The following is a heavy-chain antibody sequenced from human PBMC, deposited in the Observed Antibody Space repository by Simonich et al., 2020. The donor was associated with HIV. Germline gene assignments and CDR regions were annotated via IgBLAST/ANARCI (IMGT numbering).Heavy chain of an antibody. Sequence: EVQLVESGGGLVKPGGSLRLSCAASGFMFSSYTMNWVRQAPGKGPAWVSSISDSSSSRFYADSVKGRFTISRDNAKNSLYLQMNSLRAEDTAVYYCVRGDDRGYWGQGTLVTVSS. CDR1: GFMFSSYT. D-gene: IGHD3-22*01. CDR3: VRGDDRGY. CDR2: ISDSSSSR. J-gene: IGHJ4*02. V-gene: IGHV3-21*01.